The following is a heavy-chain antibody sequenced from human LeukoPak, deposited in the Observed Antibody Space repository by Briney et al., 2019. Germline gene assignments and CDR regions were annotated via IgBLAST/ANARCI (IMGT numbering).Heavy chain of an antibody. CDR3: ARGESSSWYRNYYYGMDV. V-gene: IGHV1-2*04. Sequence: ASVKVSCKASGYTFTGYYMHWVRQAPGQGLEWMGWINPNSGGTNYAQKFQGWVTMTRDTSNSTAYMELSRLRSDDTAVYYCARGESSSWYRNYYYGMDVWGKGTTVTVSS. D-gene: IGHD6-13*01. J-gene: IGHJ6*04. CDR2: INPNSGGT. CDR1: GYTFTGYY.